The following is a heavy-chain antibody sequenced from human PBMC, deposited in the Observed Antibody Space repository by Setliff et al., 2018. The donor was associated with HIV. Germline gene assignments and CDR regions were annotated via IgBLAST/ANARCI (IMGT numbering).Heavy chain of an antibody. CDR3: ARGMDYYDTSGYYQYYFDY. CDR1: GYTFTSDY. J-gene: IGHJ4*02. V-gene: IGHV1-2*04. Sequence: ASVKVSCKASGYTFTSDYIHWVRQAPGQGLEWMGWINPNSGGTNYAQKFQGWITMTRDTSISTAYMELSRLRSDDTAVYYCARGMDYYDTSGYYQYYFDYWGQGTRVTVSS. D-gene: IGHD3-22*01. CDR2: INPNSGGT.